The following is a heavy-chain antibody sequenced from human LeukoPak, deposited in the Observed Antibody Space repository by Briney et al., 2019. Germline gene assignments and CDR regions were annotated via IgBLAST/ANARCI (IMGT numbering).Heavy chain of an antibody. J-gene: IGHJ3*01. V-gene: IGHV4-61*01. D-gene: IGHD1-26*01. Sequence: SETLSLTCTVSGGSVSSGSYYWSWIRQPPGKGLEWIGYIYYSGSTNYNPSLKSRVTISVDMSKNQFSLRLSSVTTADTAVYYCARQLIVGASDAFDFWGQGTMVTVSS. CDR1: GGSVSSGSYY. CDR2: IYYSGST. CDR3: ARQLIVGASDAFDF.